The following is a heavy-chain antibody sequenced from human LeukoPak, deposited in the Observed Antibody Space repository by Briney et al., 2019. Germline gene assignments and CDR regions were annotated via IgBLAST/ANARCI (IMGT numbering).Heavy chain of an antibody. Sequence: ASVKVSCKASGNTFTSYDINWVRQATGQGLEWMGWMNPNSGNTGYAQKFQGRVTMTRNTSISTAYMELSSLRSEDTAVYYCAKDRPHRGAPLLYFDYWGQGALVTVSS. CDR3: AKDRPHRGAPLLYFDY. J-gene: IGHJ4*02. CDR2: MNPNSGNT. D-gene: IGHD3-16*01. V-gene: IGHV1-8*01. CDR1: GNTFTSYD.